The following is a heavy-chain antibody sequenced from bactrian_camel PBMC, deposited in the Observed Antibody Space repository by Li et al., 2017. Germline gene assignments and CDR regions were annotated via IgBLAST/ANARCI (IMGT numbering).Heavy chain of an antibody. CDR1: GLTFDVSP. Sequence: HVQLVESGGGSVQAGDNLTLSCTASGLTFDVSPVGWYRQAPGSKCELVSSISGGSTYYADSVKGRFTISQDNAENTVYLQMNNLKPEDTAMYYCVKRLSFLPFAHYGEYVNAWGQGTQVTVS. D-gene: IGHD4*01. V-gene: IGHV3S55*01. CDR2: ISGGST. CDR3: VKRLSFLPFAHYGEYVNA. J-gene: IGHJ6*01.